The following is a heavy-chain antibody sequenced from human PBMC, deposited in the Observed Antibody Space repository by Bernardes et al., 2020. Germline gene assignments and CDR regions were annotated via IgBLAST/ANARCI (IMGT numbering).Heavy chain of an antibody. D-gene: IGHD5-18*01. V-gene: IGHV2-5*01. Sequence: TLSLTCTVSGDSISDTTYYWGWIRQPPGKGLEWIGNTYKSGSSYYSPSLKSRLTITKDTSKNQVVLTMTNMDPVDTATYYCAHRRTVVTAFDYWGQGTLVTVSS. J-gene: IGHJ4*02. CDR1: GDSISDTTYY. CDR3: AHRRTVVTAFDY. CDR2: TYKSGSS.